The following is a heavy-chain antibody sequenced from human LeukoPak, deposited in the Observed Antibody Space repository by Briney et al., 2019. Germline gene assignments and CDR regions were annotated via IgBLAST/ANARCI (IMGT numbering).Heavy chain of an antibody. Sequence: SETLSLTCTVSGYSISSDYYWGWIRQPPGKGLERIGIIYDSGSTYYNPSLKSRVTVSLDTTKNQFSLKLSSVTAADTAVYYCARQIIPYYMDVWGKGTTVTVSS. CDR2: IYDSGST. J-gene: IGHJ6*03. CDR1: GYSISSDYY. CDR3: ARQIIPYYMDV. D-gene: IGHD2-21*01. V-gene: IGHV4-38-2*02.